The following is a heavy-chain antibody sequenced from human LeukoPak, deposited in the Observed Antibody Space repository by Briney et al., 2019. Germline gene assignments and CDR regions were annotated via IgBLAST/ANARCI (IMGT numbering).Heavy chain of an antibody. CDR1: GGTFSSYA. V-gene: IGHV1-69*05. CDR2: IIPIFGTA. D-gene: IGHD1-14*01. J-gene: IGHJ1*01. Sequence: SVKVSCKASGGTFSSYAISWVRQAPGQGLEWMGGIIPIFGTANYAQEFQGRVTITTDESTSTAYMELSSLRSEDTAVYYCARDGTGTVGYFQHWGQGTLVTVSS. CDR3: ARDGTGTVGYFQH.